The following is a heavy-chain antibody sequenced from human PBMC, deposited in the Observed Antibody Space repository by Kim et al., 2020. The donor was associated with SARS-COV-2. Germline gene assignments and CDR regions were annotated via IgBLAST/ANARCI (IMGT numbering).Heavy chain of an antibody. CDR1: GFTFSSYA. J-gene: IGHJ4*02. V-gene: IGHV3-23*01. CDR2: ISGSGGST. D-gene: IGHD3-22*01. Sequence: GGSLRLSCAASGFTFSSYAMSWVRQAPGKGLEWVSAISGSGGSTYYADSVKGRFTISRDNSKNTLYLQMNSLRAEDTAVYYCAKDRLYYYDSSGYRSYFDYWGQGTLVTVSS. CDR3: AKDRLYYYDSSGYRSYFDY.